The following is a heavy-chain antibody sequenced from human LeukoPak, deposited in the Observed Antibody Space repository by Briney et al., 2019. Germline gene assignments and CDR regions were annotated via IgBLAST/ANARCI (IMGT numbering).Heavy chain of an antibody. Sequence: GGSLRLSCAASGFTFSSYAMSWVRQAPGKGLEWVSAISGSGGSTYYADSVKGRFTIYRGNSKNTLYLQMNSLRAEDTAVYYCARGYCSSTSCPGNYWGQGTLVTVSS. D-gene: IGHD2-2*01. V-gene: IGHV3-23*01. CDR1: GFTFSSYA. J-gene: IGHJ4*02. CDR3: ARGYCSSTSCPGNY. CDR2: ISGSGGST.